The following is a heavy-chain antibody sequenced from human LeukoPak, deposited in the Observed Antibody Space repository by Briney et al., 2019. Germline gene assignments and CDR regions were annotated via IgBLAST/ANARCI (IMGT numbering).Heavy chain of an antibody. V-gene: IGHV3-23*01. J-gene: IGHJ5*02. CDR1: GFTFSSSA. D-gene: IGHD2-15*01. Sequence: GGSLRLSCAGSGFTFSSSAMSWVRQAPGKGLEWVSSMSGRGSGGSTYYADSVKGRFTISRDNSKNTLYLQMNTLRAEDTAVYSCARGADGVSSNSRGWFDPWGQGTLVTVSS. CDR2: MSGRGSGGST. CDR3: ARGADGVSSNSRGWFDP.